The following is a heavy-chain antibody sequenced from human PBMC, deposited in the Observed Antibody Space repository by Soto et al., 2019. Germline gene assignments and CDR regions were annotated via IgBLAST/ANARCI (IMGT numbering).Heavy chain of an antibody. Sequence: GWSLRLSCASSVFTFTTYWMDWVRQAPGKGLEWVANIKQDGSEKYYVDSVKGRFTISRDNAKNSLYLQMNSLRAEDTALYYCARSGLRGFDYWGQGTLVTVSS. J-gene: IGHJ4*02. CDR2: IKQDGSEK. D-gene: IGHD3-10*01. CDR3: ARSGLRGFDY. CDR1: VFTFTTYW. V-gene: IGHV3-7*01.